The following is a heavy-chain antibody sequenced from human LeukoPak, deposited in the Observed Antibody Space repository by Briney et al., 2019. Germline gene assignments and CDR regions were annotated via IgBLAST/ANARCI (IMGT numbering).Heavy chain of an antibody. Sequence: SETLSLTCAVYGGSFSGYYRSWIRQPPGKGLEWIGEINHSGSTNYNPSLKSRVTISVDTSKNQFSLNLSSVTAADTAVYYCASLAAAGVKYNWFDPWGQGTPVTVSS. D-gene: IGHD6-13*01. V-gene: IGHV4-34*01. J-gene: IGHJ5*02. CDR2: INHSGST. CDR3: ASLAAAGVKYNWFDP. CDR1: GGSFSGYY.